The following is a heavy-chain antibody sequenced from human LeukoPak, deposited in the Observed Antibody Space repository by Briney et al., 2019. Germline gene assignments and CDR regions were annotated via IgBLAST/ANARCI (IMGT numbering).Heavy chain of an antibody. V-gene: IGHV1-18*01. D-gene: IGHD4-17*01. Sequence: ASVKVSCETSGYTFTNYGISWVRQAPGQGPEWMGWISGYSGNTNYVQKFQGRVTMTTGTSTSTAYMELRSLRSDDTAVYYCARDLSLGRHEYGEPFDYWGQGTLVTVSS. CDR3: ARDLSLGRHEYGEPFDY. CDR2: ISGYSGNT. CDR1: GYTFTNYG. J-gene: IGHJ4*02.